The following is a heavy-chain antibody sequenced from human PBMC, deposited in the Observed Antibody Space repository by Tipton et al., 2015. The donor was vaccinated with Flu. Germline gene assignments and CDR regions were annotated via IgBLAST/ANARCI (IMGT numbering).Heavy chain of an antibody. CDR1: GFTFSSYE. J-gene: IGHJ4*02. Sequence: AVSGFTFSSYEMNWVRQAPGKGLEWVSYISSSGSTIYYADSVKGRFTISRDNAKNSLYLQMNSLRAEDTAVYYCAREQQWLNGDYWGQGTLVTVSS. V-gene: IGHV3-48*03. D-gene: IGHD6-19*01. CDR3: AREQQWLNGDY. CDR2: ISSSGSTI.